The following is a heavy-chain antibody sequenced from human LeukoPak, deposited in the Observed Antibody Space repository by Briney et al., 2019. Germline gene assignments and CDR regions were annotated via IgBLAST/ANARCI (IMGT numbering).Heavy chain of an antibody. D-gene: IGHD3-10*01. CDR1: GFTFSSYG. CDR3: AKDRGELLVSGLDY. V-gene: IGHV3-30*18. Sequence: GGSLRLSCAASGFTFSSYGMHWVRQAPGKGLEWVAVISYDGSNKYYADSVKGRFTISRDNSKNTLYLQMNSLRAEDTAVYYCAKDRGELLVSGLDYWGQGTLVTVSS. CDR2: ISYDGSNK. J-gene: IGHJ4*02.